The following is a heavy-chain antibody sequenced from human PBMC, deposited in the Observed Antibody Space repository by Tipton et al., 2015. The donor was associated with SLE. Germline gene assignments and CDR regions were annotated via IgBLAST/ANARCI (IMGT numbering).Heavy chain of an antibody. CDR2: MNGDGSTT. CDR3: ARSDVPPKD. CDR1: GFVFSTSW. D-gene: IGHD2-15*01. Sequence: SLRLSCATSGFVFSTSWMHWVRQTPGKGLVWVARMNGDGSTTHYADSVKGRFIISRDNAKNTLYLQMYSLRVEDTAVYFCARSDVPPKDWGQGTLVTVSA. J-gene: IGHJ4*02. V-gene: IGHV3-74*01.